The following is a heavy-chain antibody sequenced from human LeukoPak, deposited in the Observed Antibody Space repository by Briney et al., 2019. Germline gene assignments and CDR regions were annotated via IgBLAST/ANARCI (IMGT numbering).Heavy chain of an antibody. Sequence: GGSLRLSCAASGFTVWNNYMSWVRQAPGKGLEWVSVIYSGGSTYYADSVKGRFTISRDNSKNTLYLQMNSLRAEDTAVYFCATGERMVRGDGVDYWGQGTLVTVSS. CDR3: ATGERMVRGDGVDY. CDR1: GFTVWNNY. CDR2: IYSGGST. J-gene: IGHJ4*02. V-gene: IGHV3-66*01. D-gene: IGHD3-10*01.